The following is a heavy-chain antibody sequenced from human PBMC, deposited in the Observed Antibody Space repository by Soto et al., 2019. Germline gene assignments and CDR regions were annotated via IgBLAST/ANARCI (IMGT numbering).Heavy chain of an antibody. CDR3: AKADLVGYCTGGSCNSLDY. V-gene: IGHV3-23*01. D-gene: IGHD2-15*01. CDR1: GFTFSTYA. J-gene: IGHJ4*02. CDR2: ISGGGGST. Sequence: EVQVLESGGGLVQPGGSLRLSCAASGFTFSTYAMSWVRQAPGKGLEWVSGISGGGGSTYYADSVKGRFTISRDNSKNTLYLQINSLRAEDTALYYCAKADLVGYCTGGSCNSLDYWGQGTLVTVSS.